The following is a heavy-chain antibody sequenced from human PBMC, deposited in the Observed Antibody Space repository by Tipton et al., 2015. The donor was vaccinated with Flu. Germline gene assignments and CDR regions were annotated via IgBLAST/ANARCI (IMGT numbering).Heavy chain of an antibody. V-gene: IGHV3-48*03. CDR2: ISSTGTI. J-gene: IGHJ3*01. CDR3: ASETDQTTRTRNALDL. Sequence: GSLRLSCAASRFTFSSYEMNWVRQAPGKGLEWVSYISSTGTIFYADSVKGRFTISRDNAKNSLFLQMNNLSAEDTAIYYCASETDQTTRTRNALDLWGQGTMVTVSS. CDR1: RFTFSSYE. D-gene: IGHD4-17*01.